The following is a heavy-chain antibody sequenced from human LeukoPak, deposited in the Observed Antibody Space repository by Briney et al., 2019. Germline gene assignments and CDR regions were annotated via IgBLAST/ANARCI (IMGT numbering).Heavy chain of an antibody. CDR3: ARDTRTPPYSSSSFDY. CDR2: ISNSGSTI. J-gene: IGHJ4*02. CDR1: GFTFSSYS. Sequence: GGSLRLSCAASGFTFSSYSMNWVRRAPGRGLEWVSYISNSGSTIYYADSVKGRFTISRDNAKNSLYLQMNSLRAEDTAVYYCARDTRTPPYSSSSFDYWGQGTLVTVSS. D-gene: IGHD6-13*01. V-gene: IGHV3-48*04.